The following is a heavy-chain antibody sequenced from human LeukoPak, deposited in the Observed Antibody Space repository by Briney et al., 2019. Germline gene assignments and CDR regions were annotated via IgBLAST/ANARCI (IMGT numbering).Heavy chain of an antibody. CDR2: ISWVGSTT. CDR3: AKDTDSSGYDSGYFDY. J-gene: IGHJ4*02. CDR1: GFTFDDYA. D-gene: IGHD3-22*01. V-gene: IGHV3-43D*03. Sequence: PGGPLRLSCAASGFTFDDYAMHWVRQAPGKGLEWVSLISWVGSTTYYADSVKGRFTIYRDNSKNSLYLQMNSLRVEDTALYYCAKDTDSSGYDSGYFDYWGQGTLVTVSS.